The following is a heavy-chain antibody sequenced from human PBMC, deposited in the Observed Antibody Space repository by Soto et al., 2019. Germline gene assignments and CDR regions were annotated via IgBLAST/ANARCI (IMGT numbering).Heavy chain of an antibody. CDR3: ARSDGYNFNWLDS. D-gene: IGHD2-21*01. CDR1: GYTFATYD. CDR2: MNPNSGNT. J-gene: IGHJ5*01. Sequence: QVQLVQSGAEVKTPGASVKVSCKASGYTFATYDMNWVRQAPGQGLEWMGWMNPNSGNTGYAQKFQGRVTLTRDTALSVAHMELSSLRNADTAVYYCARSDGYNFNWLDSWGQGTLVTVSA. V-gene: IGHV1-8*01.